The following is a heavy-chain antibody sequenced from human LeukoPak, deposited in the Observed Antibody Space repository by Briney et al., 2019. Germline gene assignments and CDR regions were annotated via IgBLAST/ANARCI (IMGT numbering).Heavy chain of an antibody. D-gene: IGHD3-10*01. CDR1: GGSISDYH. CDR2: THKSGST. Sequence: SETLSLTCTVSGGSISDYHWTWIRQSPGKTLEWIGRTHKSGSTHYNPSLRSRVTISVDTSKNQFSLKLSSVTAADTAVYYCARSRPWFGELFSWFDPWGQGTLVTVSS. V-gene: IGHV4-4*07. J-gene: IGHJ5*02. CDR3: ARSRPWFGELFSWFDP.